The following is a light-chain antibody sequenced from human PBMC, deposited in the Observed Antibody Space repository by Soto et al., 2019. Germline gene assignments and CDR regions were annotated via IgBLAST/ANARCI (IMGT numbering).Light chain of an antibody. CDR2: GGS. Sequence: EIVLTQSPGTLSLSPGEGATLSCRASQTISSGSLAWYQQKPGQPPRLLIYGGSSRAAGIPDRFSGSVSGTDFSLTISRLEPEDFAVYYCQQYGSSRTFGQGTKVEV. J-gene: IGKJ1*01. CDR3: QQYGSSRT. V-gene: IGKV3-20*01. CDR1: QTISSGS.